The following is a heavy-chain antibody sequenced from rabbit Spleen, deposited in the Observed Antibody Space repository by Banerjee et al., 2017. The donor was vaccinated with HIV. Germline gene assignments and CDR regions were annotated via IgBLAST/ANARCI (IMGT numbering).Heavy chain of an antibody. Sequence: QEQLVESGGGLVKPGASLTLTCTASGVSFSFSSYMCWVRQAPGKGLEWIACIEVGSAGFTYFATWAKGRFTISKTSSTTVTLQVTRLTAADTATYFCARDSGSSFSSYGMDLWGPGTLVTVS. CDR1: GVSFSFSSY. CDR3: ARDSGSSFSSYGMDL. J-gene: IGHJ6*01. D-gene: IGHD8-1*01. CDR2: IEVGSAGFT. V-gene: IGHV1S45*01.